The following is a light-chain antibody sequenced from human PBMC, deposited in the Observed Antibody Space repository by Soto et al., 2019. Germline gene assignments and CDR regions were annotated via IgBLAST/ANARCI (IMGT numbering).Light chain of an antibody. CDR3: QQYGNSPPNT. CDR2: GAS. V-gene: IGKV3-20*01. Sequence: EIVLTQSPGTLSLSPGERETLSCRASQSVSSSYLAWYQQKPGQAPRLLIYGASSRATGIPDRFSGSGSVTDFTLTISILEPEDFAVYFCQQYGNSPPNTFGQGTKVDIK. CDR1: QSVSSSY. J-gene: IGKJ2*01.